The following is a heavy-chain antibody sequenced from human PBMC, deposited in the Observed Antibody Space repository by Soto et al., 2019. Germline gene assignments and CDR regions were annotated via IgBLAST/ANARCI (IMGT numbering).Heavy chain of an antibody. CDR2: INPQTGGT. CDR3: ARERYQVISDGMDV. J-gene: IGHJ6*01. Sequence: QVQLVQSGAEVKTPGASVRVSCKASGYTFTGYYIHWVREAPGQGLEWMGWINPQTGGTSYAQKFQGRVTLSRDTSINTAYLELTRVRFDDAAVYFCARERYQVISDGMDVW. D-gene: IGHD2-2*01. CDR1: GYTFTGYY. V-gene: IGHV1-2*02.